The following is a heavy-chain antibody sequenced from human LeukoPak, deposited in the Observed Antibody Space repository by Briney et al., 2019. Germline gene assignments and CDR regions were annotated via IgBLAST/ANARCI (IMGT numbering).Heavy chain of an antibody. V-gene: IGHV1-18*01. CDR2: IRANNGDA. D-gene: IGHD2-21*02. CDR3: ARDACVSCGGGCCHDP. J-gene: IGHJ5*02. CDR1: DYTFTHYG. Sequence: ASVKVSCKASDYTFTHYGISWVRQAPGRGLEWMAWIRANNGDARYAQKLQGIVILTTDTSKTTAYMEVRNLRSDDTGVYYCARDACVSCGGGCCHDPWGQGTLVTVSS.